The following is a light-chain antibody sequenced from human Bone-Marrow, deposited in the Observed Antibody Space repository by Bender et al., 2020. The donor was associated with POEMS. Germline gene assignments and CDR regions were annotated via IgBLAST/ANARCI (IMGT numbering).Light chain of an antibody. V-gene: IGLV2-23*01. CDR2: EGS. CDR3: FSYVGSTTWV. Sequence: QSALTQPASVSGSPGQSITISCTGTSSDVGSYDLVSWYQLHPRKAPKLIIYEGSKRPSGVSNRFSGSKSGITASLTISALQAEDEADYFCFSYVGSTTWVFGGGTKLTVL. CDR1: SSDVGSYDL. J-gene: IGLJ3*02.